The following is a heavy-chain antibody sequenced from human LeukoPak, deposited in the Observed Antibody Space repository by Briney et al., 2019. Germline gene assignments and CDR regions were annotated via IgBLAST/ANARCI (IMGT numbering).Heavy chain of an antibody. V-gene: IGHV3-30*07. D-gene: IGHD3-9*01. CDR3: ARDILSQVGPFDY. Sequence: DSVRGRFTISRDNSRNTLYMQMNSLRAEDTAVYYCARDILSQVGPFDYWGQGTLVTVSS. J-gene: IGHJ4*02.